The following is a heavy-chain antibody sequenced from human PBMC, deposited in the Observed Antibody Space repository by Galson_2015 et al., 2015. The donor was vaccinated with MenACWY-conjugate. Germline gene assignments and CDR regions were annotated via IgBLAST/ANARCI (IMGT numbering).Heavy chain of an antibody. D-gene: IGHD2-15*01. V-gene: IGHV3-48*04. CDR1: GFTFSSYG. J-gene: IGHJ6*02. CDR2: ISGASDTI. CDR3: ARRVAGHGLDV. Sequence: SLRLSCAASGFTFSSYGMNWVRQAPGKGLAWLSYISGASDTIYSAASVKGRFPLSRDNAKNSLYLQTNSLRAEDTAVYYCARRVAGHGLDVWGQGTMVTVSS.